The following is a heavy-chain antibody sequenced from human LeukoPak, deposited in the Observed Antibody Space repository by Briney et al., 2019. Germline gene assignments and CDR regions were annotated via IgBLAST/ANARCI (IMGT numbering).Heavy chain of an antibody. J-gene: IGHJ4*02. Sequence: SETLSLTCTASGGSLSGYYWSWIRQPPGKGLEWIGCIYNRGTPNYNPSLKSRVAISVDTSKNQFSLKLSSVTAADTAVYYCARGPPTLEWFPSYWGQGTLVTVSS. D-gene: IGHD3-3*01. CDR1: GGSLSGYY. CDR3: ARGPPTLEWFPSY. CDR2: IYNRGTP. V-gene: IGHV4-59*01.